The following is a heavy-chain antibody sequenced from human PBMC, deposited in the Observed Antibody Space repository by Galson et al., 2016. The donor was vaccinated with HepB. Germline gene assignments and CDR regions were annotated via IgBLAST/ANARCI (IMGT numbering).Heavy chain of an antibody. D-gene: IGHD2-15*01. CDR2: MNPHNGDT. CDR1: GCTFTNFD. Sequence: SVKVSCKASGCTFTNFDINWVRQAPGQGLEWMGWMNPHNGDTGFAQKFLGRVTMTGHTSISTAYMELSSLRSEDTAVYYCARQGYCDARTCSDGAFDIWGQGTMVTVSS. J-gene: IGHJ3*02. V-gene: IGHV1-8*01. CDR3: ARQGYCDARTCSDGAFDI.